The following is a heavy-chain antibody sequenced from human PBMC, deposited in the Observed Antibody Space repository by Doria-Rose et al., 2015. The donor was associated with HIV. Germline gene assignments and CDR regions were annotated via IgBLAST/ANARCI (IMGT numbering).Heavy chain of an antibody. CDR1: GVSLSSPGMG. J-gene: IGHJ4*02. D-gene: IGHD6-13*01. CDR2: ILSDDER. CDR3: ARIKSSRWYHKYYFDF. V-gene: IGHV2-26*01. Sequence: ESGPVLVKPTETLTLTCTVSGVSLSSPGMGVSWIRQPPGKALEWLAYILSDDERSYKTSLQSRLTISRGTSKSQVVLTMTDMDLVDTATYYCARIKSSRWYHKYYFDFWGQGTLVIVAA.